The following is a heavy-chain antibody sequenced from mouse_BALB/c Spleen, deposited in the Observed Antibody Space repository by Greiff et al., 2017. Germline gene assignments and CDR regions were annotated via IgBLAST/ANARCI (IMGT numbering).Heavy chain of an antibody. D-gene: IGHD3-1*01. J-gene: IGHJ3*01. CDR1: GFNITDTY. CDR3: DSSAWFAY. V-gene: IGHV14-3*02. CDR2: IDPANGNT. Sequence: VQLQQSGAELVKPGASVKLSCTASGFNITDTYMHWVKQRPEQGLEWIGRIDPANGNTKYDPKFQGKATITADTSSNTAYLQLSSLTSEDTAVYDCDSSAWFAYWGQGTLVTVSA.